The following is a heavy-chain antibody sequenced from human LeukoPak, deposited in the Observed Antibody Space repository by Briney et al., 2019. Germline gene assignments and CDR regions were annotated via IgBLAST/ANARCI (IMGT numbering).Heavy chain of an antibody. CDR1: GFTFSSNG. CDR3: ARMSGSHIDY. J-gene: IGHJ4*02. D-gene: IGHD1-26*01. V-gene: IGHV3-33*01. Sequence: GGSLRLSCAASGFTFSSNGMHWVRQAPGKGLEWVAVIWYDGSKKYYEDSVKGRFTISRDNFKNTLDLQMDSLRAEDTAVYYCARMSGSHIDYWGQGTLVTVSS. CDR2: IWYDGSKK.